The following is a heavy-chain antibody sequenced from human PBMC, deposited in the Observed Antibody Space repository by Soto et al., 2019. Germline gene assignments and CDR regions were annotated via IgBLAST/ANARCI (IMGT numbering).Heavy chain of an antibody. Sequence: QVQLVQSGAEVKKPGASVKVSCKASGYTFTSYAMHWVRQAPGQRLEWMGWINAGNGNTKYSQKFQGRVTITRDTSASTAYMELSSLISEDTAVYYCASSYYDFWSDDYYYYYGMDVWGQGTTVTVSS. D-gene: IGHD3-3*01. V-gene: IGHV1-3*01. J-gene: IGHJ6*02. CDR3: ASSYYDFWSDDYYYYYGMDV. CDR2: INAGNGNT. CDR1: GYTFTSYA.